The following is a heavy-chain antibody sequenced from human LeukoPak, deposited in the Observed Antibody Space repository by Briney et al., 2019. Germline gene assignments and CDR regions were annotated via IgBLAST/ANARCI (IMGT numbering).Heavy chain of an antibody. CDR3: ARDLRPYGADY. J-gene: IGHJ4*02. Sequence: HSGGSLRLSCAAPGFTFSVYWMSWVRQAPGKGLEWVANMKQDGSEKNYVDSVKGRFTISRDNAKNSLYLQMNSLRAEDTAVYYRARDLRPYGADYWGQGTLVTVSS. V-gene: IGHV3-7*01. CDR1: GFTFSVYW. D-gene: IGHD4-17*01. CDR2: MKQDGSEK.